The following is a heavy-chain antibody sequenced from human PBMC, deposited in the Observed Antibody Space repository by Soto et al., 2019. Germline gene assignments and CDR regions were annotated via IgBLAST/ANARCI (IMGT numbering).Heavy chain of an antibody. CDR2: IYYSGST. CDR1: GGSMSSYY. CDR3: ARRGYGPGFPYYYGMDV. Sequence: QVQLQESGPGLVKPSETLSLTCTVSGGSMSSYYWSWIRQPPGKGLEWMGYIYYSGSTNYNPSLMSRVTMSVDTPKNQLSLKLSSVAAADTAGYYCARRGYGPGFPYYYGMDVWGQGTTVTVSS. D-gene: IGHD3-10*01. V-gene: IGHV4-59*01. J-gene: IGHJ6*02.